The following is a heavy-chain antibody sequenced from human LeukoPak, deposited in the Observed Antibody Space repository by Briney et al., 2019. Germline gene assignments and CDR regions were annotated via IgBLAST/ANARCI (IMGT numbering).Heavy chain of an antibody. J-gene: IGHJ4*02. CDR3: VRRGYSSILRDY. D-gene: IGHD6-13*01. CDR1: RFTFSDFS. Sequence: PGGSLRLSCAASRFTFSDFSMNWVRQAPGKGLEWVSSISSSGSTMYYADSVKGRFTISRDNAKNSLYLQMSGLRVEDTAVYYCVRRGYSSILRDYWGQGTLITVSS. V-gene: IGHV3-48*01. CDR2: ISSSGSTM.